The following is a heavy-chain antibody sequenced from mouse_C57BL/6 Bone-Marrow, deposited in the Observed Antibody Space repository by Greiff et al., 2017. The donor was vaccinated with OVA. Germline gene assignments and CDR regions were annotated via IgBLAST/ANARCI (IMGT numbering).Heavy chain of an antibody. CDR3: ASDCYPRGWFAY. Sequence: QVQLQQPGAELVKPGASVKLSCKASGYTFTSYWMHWVKQRPGQGLEWIGMIHPNSGSTNYNEKFKSKATLTVDKSSSTAYMQLSSLTSEDSAVYYCASDCYPRGWFAYWGQGTLVTVSA. CDR2: IHPNSGST. CDR1: GYTFTSYW. D-gene: IGHD2-3*01. J-gene: IGHJ3*01. V-gene: IGHV1-64*01.